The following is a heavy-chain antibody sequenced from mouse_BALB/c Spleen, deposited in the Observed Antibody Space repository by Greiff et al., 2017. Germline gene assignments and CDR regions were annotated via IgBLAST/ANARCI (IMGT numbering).Heavy chain of an antibody. Sequence: EVQGVESGGGLVQPGGSRKLSCAASGFTFSSFGMHWVRQAPEKGLEWVAYISSGSSTIYYADTVKGRFTISRDNPKNTLFLQMTSLRSEDTAMYYCARGDGFPAWFAYWGQGTLVTVSA. V-gene: IGHV5-17*02. CDR2: ISSGSSTI. J-gene: IGHJ3*01. CDR1: GFTFSSFG. D-gene: IGHD2-3*01. CDR3: ARGDGFPAWFAY.